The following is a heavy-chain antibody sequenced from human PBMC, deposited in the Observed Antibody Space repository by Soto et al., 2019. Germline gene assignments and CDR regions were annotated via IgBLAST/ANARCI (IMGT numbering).Heavy chain of an antibody. CDR2: INHSGST. Sequence: SETLSLTCAVYGGSFSGYYWSWIRQPPGKGLEWIGEINHSGSTNYNPSLKSRVTISVDTSKNQFSLKLSSVTAADTAVYYCARTWYGYSYATGYWGQGTLVTVSS. D-gene: IGHD5-18*01. V-gene: IGHV4-34*01. CDR3: ARTWYGYSYATGY. CDR1: GGSFSGYY. J-gene: IGHJ4*02.